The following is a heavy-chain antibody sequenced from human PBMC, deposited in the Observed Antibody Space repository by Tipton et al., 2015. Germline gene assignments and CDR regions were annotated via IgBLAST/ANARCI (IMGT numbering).Heavy chain of an antibody. D-gene: IGHD3-10*01. J-gene: IGHJ4*02. Sequence: SLRLSCVASGFTFTSFEMNWVRQAPGKGLEWVSGISWNGGRRGYADSVKGRFTISRDNAKNSLYLEMNSLKAEDTALYYCARMWFGELLAGDYWGQGTLVTVSS. CDR3: ARMWFGELLAGDY. CDR2: ISWNGGRR. V-gene: IGHV3-20*04. CDR1: GFTFTSFE.